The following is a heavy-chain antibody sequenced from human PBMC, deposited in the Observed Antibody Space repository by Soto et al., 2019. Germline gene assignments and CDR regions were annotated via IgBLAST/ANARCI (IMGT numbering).Heavy chain of an antibody. J-gene: IGHJ3*02. CDR1: GGSVNSGNYY. CDR2: LSHSGGT. D-gene: IGHD2-21*02. CDR3: ARVERGTATPVVDAFDI. Sequence: QVQLQQWGAGLLKPSETLSLTCAVYGGSVNSGNYYWSWIRQPPGKGLEWIGELSHSGGTHFNPALKIRVTISVDTPKNQFSLKMGSVTAADTALYYCARVERGTATPVVDAFDIWGPGTLVTVSS. V-gene: IGHV4-34*01.